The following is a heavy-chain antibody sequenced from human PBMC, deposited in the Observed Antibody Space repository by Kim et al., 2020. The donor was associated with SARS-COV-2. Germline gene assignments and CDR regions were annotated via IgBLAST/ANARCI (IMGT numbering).Heavy chain of an antibody. D-gene: IGHD1-26*01. CDR3: AKDLEKWGSYYYYGMDV. CDR1: GFTFSSYG. V-gene: IGHV3-30*18. CDR2: ISYDGSNK. Sequence: GGSLRLSCAASGFTFSSYGMHWVRQAPGKGLEWVAVISYDGSNKYYADSVKGRFTISRDNSKNTLYLQMNSLRAEDTAVYYCAKDLEKWGSYYYYGMDVWGQGTTVIVSS. J-gene: IGHJ6*02.